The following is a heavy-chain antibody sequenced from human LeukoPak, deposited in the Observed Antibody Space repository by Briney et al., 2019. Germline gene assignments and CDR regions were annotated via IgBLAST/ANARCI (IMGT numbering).Heavy chain of an antibody. V-gene: IGHV4-4*07. J-gene: IGHJ4*02. CDR1: GGSISNYY. CDR3: ASGGNSGSYNLL. D-gene: IGHD3-10*01. Sequence: SETLSLTYTVSGGSISNYYWHWVRQPAGKGLEWIGHIYSSGTTNYNPSLKSRVTMSVDTSKNQFSLNLSSVTAADTAVYYCASGGNSGSYNLLWGQGTLVTVSS. CDR2: IYSSGTT.